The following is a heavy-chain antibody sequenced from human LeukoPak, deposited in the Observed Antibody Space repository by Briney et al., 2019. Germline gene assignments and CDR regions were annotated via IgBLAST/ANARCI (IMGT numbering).Heavy chain of an antibody. CDR3: AKVKALDGGSYDY. V-gene: IGHV3-30*02. J-gene: IGHJ4*02. CDR2: IRYDGSNK. CDR1: GFTFSSYG. Sequence: AGGSLRLSCAASGFTFSSYGMQWVRQATGKGLEWVAFIRYDGSNKYYADSVKGRFTISRGNSKNTLYLQMNSLRAEDTAVYYCAKVKALDGGSYDYWGQGTLVTVSS. D-gene: IGHD2-15*01.